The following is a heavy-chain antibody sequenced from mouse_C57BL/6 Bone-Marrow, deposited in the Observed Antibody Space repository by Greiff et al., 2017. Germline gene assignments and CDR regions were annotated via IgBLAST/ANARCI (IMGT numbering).Heavy chain of an antibody. J-gene: IGHJ2*01. CDR1: GFTFSSYA. V-gene: IGHV5-4*03. D-gene: IGHD1-1*01. Sequence: EVKLVESGGGLVKPGGSLKLSCAASGFTFSSYAMSWVRQTPEKRLEWVATISDGGSYTYSPDNVKGRFTISRDNAKNNLYLQMSHLKTEDTAMYYCARAVFITSHFDYWGQGTTLTVSS. CDR3: ARAVFITSHFDY. CDR2: ISDGGSYT.